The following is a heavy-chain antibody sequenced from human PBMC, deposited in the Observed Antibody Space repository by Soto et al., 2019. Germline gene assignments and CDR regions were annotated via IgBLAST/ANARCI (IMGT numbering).Heavy chain of an antibody. J-gene: IGHJ4*02. D-gene: IGHD1-1*01. V-gene: IGHV4-31*03. Sequence: QVQLQESGPGLVKPSQTLSLTCTVSGGSISSGGTGSYWTWIRQLPGKGLEWIGYIYYTGNTYYTPAHKTRPTISIHTSVTPSSLKLPSVAAADTVVYFCASGHDAYKVRYWGQGTLVTVSS. CDR3: ASGHDAYKVRY. CDR1: GGSISSGGTGSY. CDR2: IYYTGNT.